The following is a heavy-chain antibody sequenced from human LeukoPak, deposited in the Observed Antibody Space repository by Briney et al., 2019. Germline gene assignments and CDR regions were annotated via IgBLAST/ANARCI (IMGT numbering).Heavy chain of an antibody. J-gene: IGHJ6*03. CDR3: ATRFGLDYYYYYMDV. CDR1: GFTFSLYA. D-gene: IGHD3-10*01. V-gene: IGHV3-23*01. CDR2: IDGDGANT. Sequence: GGSLRLSCAASGFTFSLYAMTWVRQTPEKGLEWVSTIDGDGANTYYADSVRGRFTISRDNSKNTLSLQMTSLRADDTAVYYCATRFGLDYYYYYMDVWGKGTTVTVSS.